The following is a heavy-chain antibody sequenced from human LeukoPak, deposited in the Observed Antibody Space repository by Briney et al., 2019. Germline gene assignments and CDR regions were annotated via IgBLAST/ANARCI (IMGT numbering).Heavy chain of an antibody. D-gene: IGHD1-26*01. J-gene: IGHJ4*02. V-gene: IGHV3-33*01. Sequence: PGRSLRLSCTASGFTLSRYGMHWVRQAPGKGLEWVAVIWFDEGHEYYADSVKGRFTSSRDNSKNTLYLQMNSLRAEDTAVCYCARGAGGSYPIDYWGQGTLVTVSS. CDR3: ARGAGGSYPIDY. CDR2: IWFDEGHE. CDR1: GFTLSRYG.